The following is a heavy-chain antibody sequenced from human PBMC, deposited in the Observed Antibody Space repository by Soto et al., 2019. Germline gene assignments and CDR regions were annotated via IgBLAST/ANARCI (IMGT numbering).Heavy chain of an antibody. V-gene: IGHV3-33*01. CDR2: IWYDGSNK. J-gene: IGHJ6*02. CDR1: GFTFSSYG. CDR3: ARESIAARPGGYYYYGMDV. Sequence: PEGSLRLSCAASGFTFSSYGMHWVRQAPGKGLEWVAVIWYDGSNKYYADSVKGRFTISRDNSKNTLYLQMNSLRAEDTAVHYCARESIAARPGGYYYYGMDVWGQGTTVTVSS. D-gene: IGHD6-6*01.